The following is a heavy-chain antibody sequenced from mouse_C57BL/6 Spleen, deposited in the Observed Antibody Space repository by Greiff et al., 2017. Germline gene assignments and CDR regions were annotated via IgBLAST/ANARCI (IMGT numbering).Heavy chain of an antibody. V-gene: IGHV1-22*01. CDR2: INPNNGGT. D-gene: IGHD2-4*01. J-gene: IGHJ4*01. Sequence: EVQGVESGPELVKPGASVKMSCKASGYTFTDYNMHWVKQSHGKSLEWIGYINPNNGGTSYNQKFKGKATLTVNKSSSTAYMELRSLTSEDSAVYYCASWWVYDYDDENYWGQGTSVTVSS. CDR3: ASWWVYDYDDENY. CDR1: GYTFTDYN.